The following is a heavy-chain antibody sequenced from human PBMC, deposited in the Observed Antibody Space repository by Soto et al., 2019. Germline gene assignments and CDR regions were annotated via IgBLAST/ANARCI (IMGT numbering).Heavy chain of an antibody. CDR3: PPDTGASYWEAAFDI. D-gene: IGHD1-26*01. J-gene: IGHJ3*02. V-gene: IGHV4-38-2*01. CDR1: GYSISSGYY. CDR2: IYHSGSP. Sequence: SETLPLTVAVSGYSISSGYYWGWVRQPPGKGLEWIGGIYHSGSPFYNPSLKSRVTMSVDTSKNQFSLKLSSVTAADPAVYYRPPDTGASYWEAAFDIWRQGTMVTVSS.